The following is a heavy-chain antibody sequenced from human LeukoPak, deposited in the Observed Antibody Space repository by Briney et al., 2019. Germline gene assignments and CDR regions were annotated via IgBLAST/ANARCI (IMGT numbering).Heavy chain of an antibody. Sequence: ASVKVSCKTSGYTFGDYGISWVRQAPGQGLEWMGWISGHNGKTKFAREFQGRLTLTTEKSTSTVYMELSSLRSEDTAVYYCARDRLIKEESGYGYYHYGMDVWGQGTTVTVSS. D-gene: IGHD3-3*01. CDR1: GYTFGDYG. J-gene: IGHJ6*02. CDR3: ARDRLIKEESGYGYYHYGMDV. V-gene: IGHV1-18*01. CDR2: ISGHNGKT.